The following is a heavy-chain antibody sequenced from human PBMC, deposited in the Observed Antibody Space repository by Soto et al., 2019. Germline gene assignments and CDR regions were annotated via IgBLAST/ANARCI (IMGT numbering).Heavy chain of an antibody. CDR2: IHHSGST. V-gene: IGHV4-4*02. CDR3: ARATAVADAISYGLDV. CDR1: GDSISRRNW. D-gene: IGHD2-21*02. J-gene: IGHJ6*02. Sequence: QVQLQESGPGLVKPSGTLSLSCAVSGDSISRRNWWCWVRQSPGQRLEWIGEIHHSGSTNYNLPLKSRVTISVAKSKNLLSLSLTSVTAANTAVYYCARATAVADAISYGLDVWGQGTAVTVSS.